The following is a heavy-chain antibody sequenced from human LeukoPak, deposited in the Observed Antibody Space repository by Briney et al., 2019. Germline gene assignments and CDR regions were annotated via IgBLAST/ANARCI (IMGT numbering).Heavy chain of an antibody. V-gene: IGHV3-23*01. CDR2: ISNSGNTA. J-gene: IGHJ3*01. CDR3: AKRLTLGVFDV. D-gene: IGHD3-16*01. CDR1: GFTFTNYA. Sequence: PGGSQRLSCEASGFTFTNYAMTWVRQTPGKGMEWLSYISNSGNTAIYADSVKGRFSVSRDNSNNVVFLQMSNLRADDSAVYYCAKRLTLGVFDVWGQGTVVTVS.